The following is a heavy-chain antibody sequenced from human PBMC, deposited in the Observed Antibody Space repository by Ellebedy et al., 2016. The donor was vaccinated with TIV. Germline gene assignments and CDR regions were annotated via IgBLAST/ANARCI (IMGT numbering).Heavy chain of an antibody. D-gene: IGHD2-15*01. CDR1: GFTFSSYT. CDR3: ARGGGCSGGTCYYPDV. J-gene: IGHJ4*02. Sequence: PGGSLRLSCAASGFTFSSYTMNWVRQAPGKGREWVSDSSNSAIYYADSVKGRFTISRDNAKNSLYLQLSSLRAEDTAVYYCARGGGCSGGTCYYPDVWGQGTLVTVSS. CDR2: SSNSAI. V-gene: IGHV3-48*01.